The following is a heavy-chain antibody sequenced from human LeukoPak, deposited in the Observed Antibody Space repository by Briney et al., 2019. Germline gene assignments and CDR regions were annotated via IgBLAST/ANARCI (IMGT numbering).Heavy chain of an antibody. CDR1: GFTFSSYS. V-gene: IGHV3-21*01. Sequence: TGGSLRLSCAASGFTFSSYSMNWVRQAPGKGLEWVSSISSSLSYIYYADSVKGRFTISRDNAKNSLYLQMNSLRAEDTAVYYCGRDTDFDYWGQGTLVTVSS. CDR2: ISSSLSYI. CDR3: GRDTDFDY. J-gene: IGHJ4*02.